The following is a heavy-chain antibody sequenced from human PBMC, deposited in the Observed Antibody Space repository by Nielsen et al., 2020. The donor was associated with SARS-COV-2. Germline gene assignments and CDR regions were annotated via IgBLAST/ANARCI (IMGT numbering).Heavy chain of an antibody. V-gene: IGHV1-18*04. J-gene: IGHJ4*02. CDR2: VSAYNGNT. CDR1: GFTFSRHD. Sequence: ASVKVSCKGSGFTFSRHDHGITWVRQAPGQGLEWMGWVSAYNGNTNNAQKFQGRVTMTIETSTSTAYVELRSLRSDDTAVYYCATGLGSGYYNYWGQGSLVTVSS. D-gene: IGHD6-25*01. CDR3: ATGLGSGYYNY.